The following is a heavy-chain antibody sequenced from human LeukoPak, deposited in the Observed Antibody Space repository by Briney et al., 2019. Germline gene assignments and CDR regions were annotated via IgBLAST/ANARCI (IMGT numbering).Heavy chain of an antibody. J-gene: IGHJ4*02. V-gene: IGHV1-46*01. CDR2: INPSGGST. CDR3: ARDVVGATYFD. Sequence: ASVKVSCKASGYTFASYYMHWVRQAPGQGLEWMGIINPSGGSTSYAQKFQGRVTMTRDTSTSTVYMELSSLRSEDTAVYYCARDVVGATYFDWGQGTLVTVSS. D-gene: IGHD1-26*01. CDR1: GYTFASYY.